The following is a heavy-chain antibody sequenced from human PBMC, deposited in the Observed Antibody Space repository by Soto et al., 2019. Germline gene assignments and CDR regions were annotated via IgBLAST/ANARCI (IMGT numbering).Heavy chain of an antibody. Sequence: GGSLRLSCAASGFTFSSYAMHCVRQAPGKGLEWVAVISYDGSNKYYADSVKGRFTISRDNSKNTLYLQMNSLRAEDTAVYYCASLEYSGSYLAGAFDIWGQGTMVTVSS. CDR1: GFTFSSYA. CDR2: ISYDGSNK. V-gene: IGHV3-30-3*01. CDR3: ASLEYSGSYLAGAFDI. J-gene: IGHJ3*02. D-gene: IGHD1-26*01.